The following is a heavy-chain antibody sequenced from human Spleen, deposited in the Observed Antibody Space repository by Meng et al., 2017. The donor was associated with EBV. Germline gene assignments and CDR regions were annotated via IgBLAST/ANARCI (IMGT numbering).Heavy chain of an antibody. CDR3: ASGIPDYYDSSGYYFR. CDR2: IYHSGRT. Sequence: QVQLQESGPGLVKPSGXLSLTCAVSGGSISTGNWWSWVRQPPGKGLEWIGEIYHSGRTNYNPSLKSRVTISADNSKNHFSLKLNSVTAADTAVYYCASGIPDYYDSSGYYFRWGQGTLVTVSS. CDR1: GGSISTGNW. J-gene: IGHJ4*02. D-gene: IGHD3-22*01. V-gene: IGHV4-4*02.